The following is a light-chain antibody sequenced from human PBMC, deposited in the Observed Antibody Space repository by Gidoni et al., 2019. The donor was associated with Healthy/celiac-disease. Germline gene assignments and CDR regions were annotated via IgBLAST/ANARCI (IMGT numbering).Light chain of an antibody. CDR3: AAWDDSLHGWV. CDR2: SNN. CDR1: SSDIGSNT. Sequence: QSVLTQPPSASGTTAQRVTISCSGSSSDIGSNTVKWYQQLPGTAPKLLIYSNNQRPSVVPDRFSGSTSGTTASLAISGLLSEDEADYYCAAWDDSLHGWVFGGGTKLTVL. J-gene: IGLJ3*02. V-gene: IGLV1-44*01.